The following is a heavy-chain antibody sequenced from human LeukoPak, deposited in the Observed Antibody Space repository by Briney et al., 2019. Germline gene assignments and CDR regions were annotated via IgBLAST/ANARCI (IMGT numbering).Heavy chain of an antibody. Sequence: SETLSLTCTVSGGSISSYHWSWIRQPPGKGLEWIGHIYYTGSTNYNPSLKSRVTISLDTSKNQFSLKLSSVTAADTAVYYCARHGPLYEYFYYNMDVWGQGTTVTVSS. D-gene: IGHD5/OR15-5a*01. CDR2: IYYTGST. CDR1: GGSISSYH. J-gene: IGHJ6*02. CDR3: ARHGPLYEYFYYNMDV. V-gene: IGHV4-59*01.